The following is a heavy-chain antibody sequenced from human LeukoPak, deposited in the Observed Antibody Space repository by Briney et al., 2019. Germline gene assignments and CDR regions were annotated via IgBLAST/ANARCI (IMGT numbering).Heavy chain of an antibody. CDR3: AKVYDFWSGYFDY. Sequence: GGSLRLSCAASGFTFSSYAMSWVRQAPGRGLEWVSAISGSGGSTYYADSVKGRFTISRDNSKNTLYLQMNSLRAEDTAVYYCAKVYDFWSGYFDYWGQGTLVTVSS. J-gene: IGHJ4*02. D-gene: IGHD3-3*01. V-gene: IGHV3-23*01. CDR1: GFTFSSYA. CDR2: ISGSGGST.